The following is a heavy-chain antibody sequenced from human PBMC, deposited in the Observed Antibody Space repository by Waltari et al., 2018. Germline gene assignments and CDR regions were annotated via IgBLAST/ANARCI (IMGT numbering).Heavy chain of an antibody. Sequence: QVQLQESGPGLVKPSETLSLTCTVSGGSISSYYWSWIRQPPGKGLEWIGYIYYSGSTNYNPSLKSRVTISVDTSKNQFSLKLSSVTAADTAVYYCARVQRDCSSTSCLDYWGQGTLVTVSS. CDR2: IYYSGST. V-gene: IGHV4-59*01. CDR3: ARVQRDCSSTSCLDY. J-gene: IGHJ4*02. D-gene: IGHD2-2*01. CDR1: GGSISSYY.